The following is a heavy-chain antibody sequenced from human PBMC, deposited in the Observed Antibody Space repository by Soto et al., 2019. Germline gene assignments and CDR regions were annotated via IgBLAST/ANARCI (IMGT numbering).Heavy chain of an antibody. Sequence: VASVKVSCKASGGTFSSYAISWVRQAPGQRVEWMGGIIPIFGTANYAQKFQGRVTITADESTSTAYMELSSLRSEDTAVYYCAKELRYYGSGSYPISGDAFDIWGQGTMVTVSS. V-gene: IGHV1-69*13. CDR1: GGTFSSYA. CDR3: AKELRYYGSGSYPISGDAFDI. J-gene: IGHJ3*02. CDR2: IIPIFGTA. D-gene: IGHD3-10*01.